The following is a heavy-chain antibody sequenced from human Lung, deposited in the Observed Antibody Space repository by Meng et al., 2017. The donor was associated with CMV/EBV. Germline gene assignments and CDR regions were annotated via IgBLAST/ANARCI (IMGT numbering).Heavy chain of an antibody. D-gene: IGHD3-10*01. J-gene: IGHJ5*02. CDR3: AGLSMIRGIIITGWFDP. CDR1: RGTFSSYA. V-gene: IGHV1-18*01. Sequence: ASVKVSCKATRGTFSSYAISWVRQAPGQGLEWMGWVNSYTGDTDYAQQFQERITMTTDTPTTTVYMELRSLRTDDTAAYYCAGLSMIRGIIITGWFDPWGQGTPVXVSS. CDR2: VNSYTGDT.